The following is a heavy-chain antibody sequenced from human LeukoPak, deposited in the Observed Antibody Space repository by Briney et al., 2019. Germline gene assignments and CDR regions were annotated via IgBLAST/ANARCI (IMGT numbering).Heavy chain of an antibody. Sequence: SETLSLTCTVSGGSISSGSDYWSWIRQPAGKGLEWIGRIFISGITNYNPSLRSRVTISVDTSKNQFSLRLSSVTAADTALYYCARDRYYYDTSGSNPVFDSWGQGTLVTVSS. CDR1: GGSISSGSDY. J-gene: IGHJ4*02. CDR3: ARDRYYYDTSGSNPVFDS. V-gene: IGHV4-61*02. D-gene: IGHD3-22*01. CDR2: IFISGIT.